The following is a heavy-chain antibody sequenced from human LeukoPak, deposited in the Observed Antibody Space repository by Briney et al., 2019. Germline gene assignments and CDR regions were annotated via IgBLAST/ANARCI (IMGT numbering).Heavy chain of an antibody. CDR3: ARMTTGHDY. V-gene: IGHV4-34*01. Sequence: SETLSLTCGVSGTSFSSYYWSWIRQTPGEGLEWIGEVNHNGYTNMNPSLKSHVTISVDTSKNQFSLMLTSVPAADTAVYFCARMTTGHDYWGQGALVTVSS. CDR2: VNHNGYT. J-gene: IGHJ4*02. CDR1: GTSFSSYY. D-gene: IGHD4-17*01.